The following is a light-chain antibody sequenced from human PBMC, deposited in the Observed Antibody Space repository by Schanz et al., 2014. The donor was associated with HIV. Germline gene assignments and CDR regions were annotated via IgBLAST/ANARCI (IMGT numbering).Light chain of an antibody. CDR2: SNS. CDR3: ATWDISLNGPV. J-gene: IGLJ2*01. Sequence: QSVLTQPPSASGTPGQRVTISCSGSSSNIGSNTVNWYQQLPGTAPKLLIYSNSQRPSGVPDRFSGSKSGTSASLVISGLQSEDEADYFCATWDISLNGPVFGGGTKLTVL. CDR1: SSNIGSNT. V-gene: IGLV1-44*01.